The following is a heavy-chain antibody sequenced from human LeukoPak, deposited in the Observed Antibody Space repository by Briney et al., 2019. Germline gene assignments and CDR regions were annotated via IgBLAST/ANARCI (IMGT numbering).Heavy chain of an antibody. CDR1: GYSISSGYY. V-gene: IGHV4-38-2*01. D-gene: IGHD5-12*01. J-gene: IGHJ4*02. CDR3: ARYSRNGVDEIGF. CDR2: IYHGGST. Sequence: PSETLSPTCAVSGYSISSGYYWGWIRQPPGRGLEWIGTIYHGGSTYYNPSLTSRVTISVDTSKNQLSLKLTSVTAADTAVYYCARYSRNGVDEIGFWGQGTLVIVSS.